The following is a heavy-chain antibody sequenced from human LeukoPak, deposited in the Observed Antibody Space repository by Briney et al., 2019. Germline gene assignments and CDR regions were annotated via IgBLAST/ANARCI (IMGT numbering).Heavy chain of an antibody. CDR3: AGGAGYSSSSEDYYFDY. CDR1: GGSFSGYY. D-gene: IGHD6-6*01. Sequence: SETLSLTCAVYGGSFSGYYWSWIRQPPGKGLEWIGEINHSGSTNYNPSLKSRVTISVDTSKNQFSLKLSSVTAADTAVYYCAGGAGYSSSSEDYYFDYWGQGTLVTVSS. V-gene: IGHV4-34*01. J-gene: IGHJ4*02. CDR2: INHSGST.